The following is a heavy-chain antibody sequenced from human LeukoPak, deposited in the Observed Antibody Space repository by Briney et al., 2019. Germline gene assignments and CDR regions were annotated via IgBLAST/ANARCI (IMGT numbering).Heavy chain of an antibody. J-gene: IGHJ4*02. D-gene: IGHD1-1*01. CDR2: ISSDGDST. V-gene: IGHV3-64*01. CDR1: GFTFSSYA. Sequence: GGSLRLSCAASGFTFSSYAMPWVRQAPGKGLEYVSAISSDGDSTYYANSVKGRFTISRDNSKNTLDLQMGSLRVDDMALYYCARGHNWNDLDFWGQGTLVTVSS. CDR3: ARGHNWNDLDF.